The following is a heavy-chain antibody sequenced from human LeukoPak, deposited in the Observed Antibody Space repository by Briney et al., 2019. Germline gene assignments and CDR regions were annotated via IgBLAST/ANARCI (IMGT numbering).Heavy chain of an antibody. Sequence: GRSLRLSCAASGFTFDDYAMHWVRQAPGKGLEWVSGISWSGEYMFYADSVKGRFTISRDNAKNSLYLQMDSLRVEDTALYYCAKEGSVCTNGVCRYFDSWGQGTLVTVSS. D-gene: IGHD2-8*01. CDR2: ISWSGEYM. CDR3: AKEGSVCTNGVCRYFDS. V-gene: IGHV3-9*01. J-gene: IGHJ4*02. CDR1: GFTFDDYA.